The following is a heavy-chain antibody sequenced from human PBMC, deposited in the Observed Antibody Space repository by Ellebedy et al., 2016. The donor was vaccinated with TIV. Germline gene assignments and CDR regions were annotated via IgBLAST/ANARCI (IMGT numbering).Heavy chain of an antibody. Sequence: PGGSLRLSCAASGFTVSSNYMSWVRQAPGKGLEWVSTIYSGGSTYYGDSGKGRFTISRDNSKNTLYLQMNSLRAEDTAVYYCARGQSGSYVAFDYWGQGTLVTVSS. J-gene: IGHJ4*02. V-gene: IGHV3-53*01. D-gene: IGHD1-26*01. CDR3: ARGQSGSYVAFDY. CDR2: IYSGGST. CDR1: GFTVSSNY.